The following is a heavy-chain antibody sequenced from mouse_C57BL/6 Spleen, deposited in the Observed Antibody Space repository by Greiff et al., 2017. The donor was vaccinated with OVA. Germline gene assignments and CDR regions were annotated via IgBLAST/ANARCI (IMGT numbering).Heavy chain of an antibody. CDR2: INPSSGYT. J-gene: IGHJ4*01. V-gene: IGHV1-4*01. CDR1: GYTFTSYT. CDR3: ARAGSNPYYYAMDY. Sequence: VKLQQSGAELARPGASVKMSCKASGYTFTSYTMHWVKQRPGQGLEWIGYINPSSGYTKYNQKFKDKATLTADKSSSTAYMQLSSLTSEDSAVYYCARAGSNPYYYAMDYWGQGTSVTVSS. D-gene: IGHD2-5*01.